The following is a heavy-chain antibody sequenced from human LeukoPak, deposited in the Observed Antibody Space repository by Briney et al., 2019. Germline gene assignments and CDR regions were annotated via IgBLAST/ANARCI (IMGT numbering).Heavy chain of an antibody. CDR1: GGSISSSSYY. V-gene: IGHV4-39*07. CDR2: IYYSGST. J-gene: IGHJ4*02. CDR3: ARGPRGYSYGYDFPLDY. Sequence: PSETLSLTCTVSGGSISSSSYYWGWIRQPPGKGLEWIGSIYYSGSTYYNPSLKSRVTISVDTSKNQFSLKLSSVTAADTAVYYCARGPRGYSYGYDFPLDYWGQGTLVTVSS. D-gene: IGHD5-18*01.